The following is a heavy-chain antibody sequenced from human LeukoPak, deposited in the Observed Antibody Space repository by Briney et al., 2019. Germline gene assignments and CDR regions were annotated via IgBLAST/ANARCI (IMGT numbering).Heavy chain of an antibody. Sequence: GGSLRLSCAASGFTFSDSGMRWVRQASGKGLEWVGRIRSKANSYATAYAASVKGRFTISRDDSKNTAYLQMNSLKTEDTAVYYCTRYGDYPFDYWGRGTLVTVSS. CDR2: IRSKANSYAT. J-gene: IGHJ4*02. CDR1: GFTFSDSG. V-gene: IGHV3-73*01. D-gene: IGHD2-21*01. CDR3: TRYGDYPFDY.